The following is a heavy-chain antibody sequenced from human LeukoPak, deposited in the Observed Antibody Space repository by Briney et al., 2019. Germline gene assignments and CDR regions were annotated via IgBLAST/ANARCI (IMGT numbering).Heavy chain of an antibody. Sequence: SETLSLTCTVSGGSISSYYRSWIRQPPGKGLEWIGYIYYSGSTNYNPSLKSRVTISVDTSKNQFSLKLSSVTAADTAVYYCARGTTPFDIWGQGTMVTVSS. D-gene: IGHD4-11*01. CDR2: IYYSGST. J-gene: IGHJ3*02. CDR3: ARGTTPFDI. V-gene: IGHV4-59*01. CDR1: GGSISSYY.